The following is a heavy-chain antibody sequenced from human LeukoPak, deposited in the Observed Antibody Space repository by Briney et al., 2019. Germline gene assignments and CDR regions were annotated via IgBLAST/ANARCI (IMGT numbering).Heavy chain of an antibody. Sequence: GESLKISCKGSGYSFTSYWIGWVRQMPGKGLEWMGIIYPGDSDTSYSPSFQGQVTISADKSISTAYLQWSSLKASDTAMYYCARHEMGTVTKNAFDIWGQGTMVTVSS. J-gene: IGHJ3*02. CDR2: IYPGDSDT. V-gene: IGHV5-51*01. CDR1: GYSFTSYW. D-gene: IGHD4-17*01. CDR3: ARHEMGTVTKNAFDI.